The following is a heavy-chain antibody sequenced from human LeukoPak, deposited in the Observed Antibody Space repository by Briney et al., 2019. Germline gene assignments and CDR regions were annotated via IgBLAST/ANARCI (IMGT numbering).Heavy chain of an antibody. J-gene: IGHJ4*02. D-gene: IGHD3-22*01. CDR2: ISSGSSYI. CDR3: ASLDSSGYYSIDY. Sequence: EGSLRLSCAASGFTFSSYSKNWVRQAPGKGLEWFSSISSGSSYIYYADSGKGRFTISRHNAKNSLYLQMNSLRAEDTAVYCCASLDSSGYYSIDYWGQGTLVTVSS. CDR1: GFTFSSYS. V-gene: IGHV3-21*01.